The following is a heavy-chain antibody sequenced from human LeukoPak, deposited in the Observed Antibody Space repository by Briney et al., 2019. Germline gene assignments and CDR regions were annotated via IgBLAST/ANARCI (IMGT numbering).Heavy chain of an antibody. D-gene: IGHD3-9*01. Sequence: ASVKVSCKVSGYTLTELSMHWVRQAPGKGLEWMGGFDPEDGETIYAQKFQGRVTMTEDTSTDTAYMELSSLRSEDTAVYYCATPPPLLRYFGWLQGFDYWGQGTLVTVSS. V-gene: IGHV1-24*01. CDR3: ATPPPLLRYFGWLQGFDY. CDR1: GYTLTELS. J-gene: IGHJ4*02. CDR2: FDPEDGET.